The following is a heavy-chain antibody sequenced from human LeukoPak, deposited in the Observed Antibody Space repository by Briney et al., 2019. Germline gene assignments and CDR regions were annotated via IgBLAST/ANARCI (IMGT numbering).Heavy chain of an antibody. Sequence: GASVKVSCTASGYTFTKYAMYWVRQAPGQRLEWMGWITGGNGNTIYSEKSQNRVTSTRETSASTAYMELTSLRSEDTAVYYCARGTRDNSAYSPLDWGQGTLVTVSS. CDR2: ITGGNGNT. CDR1: GYTFTKYA. V-gene: IGHV1-3*01. J-gene: IGHJ4*02. CDR3: ARGTRDNSAYSPLD. D-gene: IGHD3-22*01.